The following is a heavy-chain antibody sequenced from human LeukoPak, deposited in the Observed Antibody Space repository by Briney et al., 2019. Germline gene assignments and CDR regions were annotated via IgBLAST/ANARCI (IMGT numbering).Heavy chain of an antibody. CDR1: GFTVSGHY. Sequence: GGSLRLSCAASGFTVSGHYMSWVRQAPGKGLEWVSVIYSGGGTFYGDSVKGRFTISRDNSKNTLYLQMNSLRAEDTAVYYCARARYDYGDYVGAFDIWGQGTMVTVSS. J-gene: IGHJ3*02. CDR3: ARARYDYGDYVGAFDI. V-gene: IGHV3-53*01. CDR2: IYSGGGT. D-gene: IGHD4-17*01.